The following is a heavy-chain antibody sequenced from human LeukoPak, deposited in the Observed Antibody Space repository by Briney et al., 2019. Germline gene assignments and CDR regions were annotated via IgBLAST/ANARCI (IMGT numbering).Heavy chain of an antibody. Sequence: GGSLRLSCEASGFTFSNYAMSWVRQAPGKGLEWVSGICGHGISIYYADSVKGRFTISRDNSKNTLYLQMNSLRAEDTAVYYCARGRRGIAAARGYYYYGMDVWGQGTTVTVSS. CDR1: GFTFSNYA. V-gene: IGHV3-23*01. CDR3: ARGRRGIAAARGYYYYGMDV. CDR2: ICGHGISI. J-gene: IGHJ6*02. D-gene: IGHD6-13*01.